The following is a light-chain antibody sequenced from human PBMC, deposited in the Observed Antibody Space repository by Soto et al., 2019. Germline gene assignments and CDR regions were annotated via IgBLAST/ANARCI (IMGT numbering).Light chain of an antibody. CDR3: AVWDDGLNVHVV. J-gene: IGLJ2*01. Sequence: QSVLTQPPPVSGTPGQRVTISCSGSSSNIGRNYVYWYQQVPGTAPKVLIFRTDQRPSGVPDRFSGSKSGTTASLAISGLRSEDEADYYCAVWDDGLNVHVVFGGGTKLTVL. V-gene: IGLV1-47*01. CDR2: RTD. CDR1: SSNIGRNY.